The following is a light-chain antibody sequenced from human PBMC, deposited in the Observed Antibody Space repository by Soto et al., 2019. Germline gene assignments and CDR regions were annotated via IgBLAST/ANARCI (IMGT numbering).Light chain of an antibody. CDR3: QQVSVYPLS. CDR2: AAS. CDR1: QSISNY. J-gene: IGKJ4*01. Sequence: DIQMTQSPSSLSASVGDRVVITCRASQSISNYLNWYQQKPGKAPKLLIYAASTLQSGVPSRFSGSASGTEFTLTISSLQPEDFATYYCQQVSVYPLSFGGGTKVDIK. V-gene: IGKV1-9*01.